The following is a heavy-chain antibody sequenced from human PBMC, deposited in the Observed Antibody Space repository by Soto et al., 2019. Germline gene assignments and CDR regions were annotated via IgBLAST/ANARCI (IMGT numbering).Heavy chain of an antibody. D-gene: IGHD6-25*01. CDR3: ARESWRMSSGSHWYFDL. CDR2: IWYDGSNK. Sequence: QVKLVESGGGVVQPGRSLRLSCAASGFTFSSYGMHWVRQAPGKGLECVAVIWYDGSNKYYADSVKGRFTISRDNSKNTLYLQMNSLRAEDTAVYYCARESWRMSSGSHWYFDLWGRGTLVTVSS. V-gene: IGHV3-33*01. J-gene: IGHJ2*01. CDR1: GFTFSSYG.